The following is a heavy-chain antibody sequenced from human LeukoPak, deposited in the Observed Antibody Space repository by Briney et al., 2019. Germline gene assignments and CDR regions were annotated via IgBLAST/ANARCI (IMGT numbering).Heavy chain of an antibody. Sequence: GGSLRLSCAASGFTFSSYSMNWVRQAPGKGLEWVSYISSSSSTIYYADSVKGRFTISRDNAKNSLYLQMNSLRAEDTAVYYCAKGSISLCDYWGQGTLVTVSS. CDR1: GFTFSSYS. V-gene: IGHV3-48*01. CDR2: ISSSSSTI. CDR3: AKGSISLCDY. J-gene: IGHJ4*02. D-gene: IGHD3-10*01.